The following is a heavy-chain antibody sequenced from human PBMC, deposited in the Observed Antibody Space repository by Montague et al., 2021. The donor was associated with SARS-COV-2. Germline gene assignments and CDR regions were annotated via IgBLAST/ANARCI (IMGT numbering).Heavy chain of an antibody. CDR2: MYNSRSS. J-gene: IGHJ4*02. CDR3: ARVGGNEYRFFDY. V-gene: IGHV4-4*09. Sequence: SETLSLTCTVSGGSISAYYWSWIRQPPGKGLEWIAYMYNSRSSSYNPSLKSRVTISVDTSNNQFSLNLSSVTAADTAVYYCARVGGNEYRFFDYWGQGSLVTVSS. D-gene: IGHD1-1*01. CDR1: GGSISAYY.